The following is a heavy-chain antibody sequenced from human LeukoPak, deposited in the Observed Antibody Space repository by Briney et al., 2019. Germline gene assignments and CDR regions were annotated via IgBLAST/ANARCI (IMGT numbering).Heavy chain of an antibody. V-gene: IGHV3-74*01. D-gene: IGHD6-13*01. Sequence: GGSLRLSCAASGFTFSSYWMHWVRQAPGKGLVWVSRINSDGYSLSYADSVKGRFTISRDNAKNTLYLEMNSLRAEDTAVYYCARVGYSSSWYYFDYWGQGTLVTVSS. J-gene: IGHJ4*02. CDR2: INSDGYSL. CDR1: GFTFSSYW. CDR3: ARVGYSSSWYYFDY.